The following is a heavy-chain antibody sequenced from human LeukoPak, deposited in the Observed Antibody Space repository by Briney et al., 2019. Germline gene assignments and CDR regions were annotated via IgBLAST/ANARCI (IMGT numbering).Heavy chain of an antibody. CDR3: ARSEQLVPLDY. Sequence: GGSLRLSCAASGFTFSSYGMCWVRHAPGKRLGWVQVIWYDESNQYSAEAVKGRFTISRDNSKNTLYLQMNSLRAEDTAVYYCARSEQLVPLDYWGQGTLVTVSS. J-gene: IGHJ4*02. V-gene: IGHV3-33*01. CDR2: IWYDESNQ. D-gene: IGHD6-6*01. CDR1: GFTFSSYG.